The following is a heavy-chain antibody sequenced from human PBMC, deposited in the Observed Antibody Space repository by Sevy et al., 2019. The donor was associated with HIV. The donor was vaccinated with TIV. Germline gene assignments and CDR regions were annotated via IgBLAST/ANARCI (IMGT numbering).Heavy chain of an antibody. Sequence: GESLKISCKGSGYNFARNWIGWVRQMPGKGLEWVGIIYPGDSDTRYSPSFQGQVTISADKSISTAYLQWSSLQASDTAMYYCARLAGWGSDYYFDYWGQGTLVTVSS. D-gene: IGHD3-16*01. V-gene: IGHV5-51*01. CDR3: ARLAGWGSDYYFDY. CDR1: GYNFARNW. CDR2: IYPGDSDT. J-gene: IGHJ4*02.